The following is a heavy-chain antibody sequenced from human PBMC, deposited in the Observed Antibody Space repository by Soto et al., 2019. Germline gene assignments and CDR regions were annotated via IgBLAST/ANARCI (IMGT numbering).Heavy chain of an antibody. CDR3: ARLGVATISIRAVAGTGVWFDP. V-gene: IGHV5-51*01. Sequence: EVQLVQSGAEVKKPGESLKISCKGSGYSFTSYWIGWVRQMPGKGLEWMGIIYPGDSDTRYSPSFQGQVTISADKSISTAYLQWSSLKASDTAMYYCARLGVATISIRAVAGTGVWFDPWGQGTLVTVSS. J-gene: IGHJ5*02. CDR2: IYPGDSDT. D-gene: IGHD6-19*01. CDR1: GYSFTSYW.